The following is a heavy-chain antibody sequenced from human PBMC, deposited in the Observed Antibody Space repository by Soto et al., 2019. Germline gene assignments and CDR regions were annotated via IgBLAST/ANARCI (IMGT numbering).Heavy chain of an antibody. CDR3: AKTGGTSLYGIVY. J-gene: IGHJ4*02. Sequence: GESLKISCKGSGYSFTSYWISWVRQMPGKGLEWMGRIDPSDSYTNYSPSFQGHVTISADKSISTAYLQWSSLKASDAAMYYCAKTGGTSLYGIVYWGQGTQVTVSS. D-gene: IGHD2-2*01. CDR2: IDPSDSYT. CDR1: GYSFTSYW. V-gene: IGHV5-10-1*01.